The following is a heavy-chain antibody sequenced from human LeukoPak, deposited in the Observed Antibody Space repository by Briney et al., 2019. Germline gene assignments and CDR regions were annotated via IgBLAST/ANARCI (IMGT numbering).Heavy chain of an antibody. Sequence: SETLSLTCTVSGGSISSSSYYWGRIRKPPGKGLEWIGSSYYSGSTYYNPSLKSRVTIFVDTSTNQFYLTLSSVTAADTAVYYCAGQGTITYAYFDYWSQGTLVTVSS. CDR1: GGSISSSSYY. CDR2: SYYSGST. D-gene: IGHD2-2*01. J-gene: IGHJ4*02. CDR3: AGQGTITYAYFDY. V-gene: IGHV4-39*01.